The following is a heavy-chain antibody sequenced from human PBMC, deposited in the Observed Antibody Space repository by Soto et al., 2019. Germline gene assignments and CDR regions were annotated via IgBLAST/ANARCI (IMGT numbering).Heavy chain of an antibody. J-gene: IGHJ6*03. V-gene: IGHV4-4*02. D-gene: IGHD6-13*01. CDR3: ARVSAGPRIYYYYYYMDV. CDR2: IYHSGST. CDR1: SGSISSSNW. Sequence: PSETLSLTCAVSSGSISSSNWWSWVRQPPGKGLEWIGEIYHSGSTNYNPSLKSRVTISVDKSKNQFSLKLSSVTAADTAVYYCARVSAGPRIYYYYYYMDVWGKGTTVTVSS.